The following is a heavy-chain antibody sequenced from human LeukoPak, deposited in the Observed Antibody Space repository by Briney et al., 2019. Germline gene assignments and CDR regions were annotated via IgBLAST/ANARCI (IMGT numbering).Heavy chain of an antibody. V-gene: IGHV3-74*01. J-gene: IGHJ5*02. Sequence: QPGGSLRLSCAASGFTFSSYWMRWVRQAPGKGRVWVSRINSDGSSTSYADSVKCRFTISRDNAKNTLYLQMNSLRAEDTAVYYCARGVGYCSSTSCYWWFDPWGQGTLVTVSS. CDR1: GFTFSSYW. CDR3: ARGVGYCSSTSCYWWFDP. D-gene: IGHD2-2*01. CDR2: INSDGSST.